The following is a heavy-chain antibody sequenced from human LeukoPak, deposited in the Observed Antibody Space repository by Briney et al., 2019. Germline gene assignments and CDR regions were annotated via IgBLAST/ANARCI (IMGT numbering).Heavy chain of an antibody. J-gene: IGHJ4*02. CDR2: ITRDSIYT. D-gene: IGHD6-19*01. Sequence: GGSLRLSCAASGFTFSNYNMNWVRQTPGKGLEWVSSITRDSIYTFYADSVKGRFTISRDNAKNSLYLQMNSLRAEDTAVYYCARTGEWLVGEDYWGQGTLVTVSS. CDR1: GFTFSNYN. CDR3: ARTGEWLVGEDY. V-gene: IGHV3-21*01.